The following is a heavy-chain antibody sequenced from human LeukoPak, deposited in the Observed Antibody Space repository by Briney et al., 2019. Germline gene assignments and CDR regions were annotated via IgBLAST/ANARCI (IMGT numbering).Heavy chain of an antibody. V-gene: IGHV4-4*07. CDR3: ARATYYYDSSGYYFDY. D-gene: IGHD3-22*01. J-gene: IGHJ4*02. CDR2: IYTSGST. CDR1: GGSISSYY. Sequence: PSETLSLTCTVSGGSISSYYWSWIRQPAGKGLEWIGCIYTSGSTNYNPSLKSRVTMSVDTSKNQFSLKLSSVTAADTAVYYCARATYYYDSSGYYFDYWGQGTLVTVSS.